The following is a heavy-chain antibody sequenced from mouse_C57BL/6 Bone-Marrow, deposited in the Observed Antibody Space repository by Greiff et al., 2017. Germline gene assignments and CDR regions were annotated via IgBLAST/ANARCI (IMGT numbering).Heavy chain of an antibody. J-gene: IGHJ2*01. CDR1: GYTFTSYW. Sequence: VQLQQPGAELVKPGASVKLSCKASGYTFTSYWMHWVKQRPGQGLEWIGMIHPNSGSTNYNEKFKSKATLTVDKASSTAYMQLSSLTSEASAVYYCAYRELGPVDYWGQGTTLTVSS. D-gene: IGHD4-1*01. CDR3: AYRELGPVDY. CDR2: IHPNSGST. V-gene: IGHV1-64*01.